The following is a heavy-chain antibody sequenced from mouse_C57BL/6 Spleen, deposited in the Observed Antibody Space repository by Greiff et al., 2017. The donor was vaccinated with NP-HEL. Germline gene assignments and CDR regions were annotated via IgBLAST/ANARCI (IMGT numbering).Heavy chain of an antibody. D-gene: IGHD1-1*02. CDR3: ARSGNPYYGNSFDY. CDR2: INPGSGGT. V-gene: IGHV1-54*01. CDR1: GYAFTNYL. Sequence: VQLQESGAELVRPGTSVKVSCKASGYAFTNYLIEWVKQRPGQGLAWIGVINPGSGGTNYNEKFKGKATLTADKSSSTAYMQLSSLTSEDSAVYFCARSGNPYYGNSFDYWGQGTTLTVSS. J-gene: IGHJ2*01.